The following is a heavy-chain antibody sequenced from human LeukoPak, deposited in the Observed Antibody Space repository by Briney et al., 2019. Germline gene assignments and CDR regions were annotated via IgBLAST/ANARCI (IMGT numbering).Heavy chain of an antibody. CDR1: SGSFSGYY. Sequence: PSETLSLTCAVYSGSFSGYYWSWIRQPPGKGLEWIGEINHSGSTNYNPSLKSRVTISVDTSKNQFSLKLSSVTAADTAVYYCARGRYCSSTSCYFNWFDPWGQGTLVTVSS. CDR2: INHSGST. V-gene: IGHV4-34*01. D-gene: IGHD2-2*01. CDR3: ARGRYCSSTSCYFNWFDP. J-gene: IGHJ5*02.